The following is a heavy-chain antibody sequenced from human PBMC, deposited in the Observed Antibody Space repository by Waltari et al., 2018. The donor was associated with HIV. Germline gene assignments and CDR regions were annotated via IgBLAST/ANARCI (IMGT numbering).Heavy chain of an antibody. V-gene: IGHV3-33*01. Sequence: QLVDSGGNVVQPGKSLRLSCVTVGFNLSAYAMSWFRQAPGVGRRWVELLWPNGNTRCDAPLGRVRFSSSRDNTKKAVFLQMRALRADDTGIYFCTRQGNIGTYFGGHRWGRGT. D-gene: IGHD3-10*01. CDR1: GFNLSAYA. J-gene: IGHJ4*02. CDR3: TRQGNIGTYFGGHR. CDR2: LWPNGNTR.